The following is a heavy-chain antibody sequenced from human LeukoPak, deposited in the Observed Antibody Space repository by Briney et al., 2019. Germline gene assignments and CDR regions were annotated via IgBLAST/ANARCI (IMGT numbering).Heavy chain of an antibody. D-gene: IGHD5-18*01. V-gene: IGHV4-30-4*01. J-gene: IGHJ4*02. CDR1: GGSISSGDYY. CDR2: IYYSGST. Sequence: SETLSLTCTVSGGSISSGDYYWSWIRQPPGKGLEWIGYIYYSGSTYYNPSLKSRVTISVDTSKNQFSLKLSSVTAADTAVYYCASARGYSYGHEDYWGQGTLVTVSS. CDR3: ASARGYSYGHEDY.